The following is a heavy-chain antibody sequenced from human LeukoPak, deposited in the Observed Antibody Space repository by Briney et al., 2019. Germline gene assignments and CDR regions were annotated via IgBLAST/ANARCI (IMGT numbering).Heavy chain of an antibody. J-gene: IGHJ4*02. CDR1: GGSISSSHYY. CDR3: ARLTSNWTFDY. D-gene: IGHD1-1*01. V-gene: IGHV4-39*07. Sequence: PSETLSLTCTVSGGSISSSHYYWGWIRQPPGKGLEWIGSIYYSGSTNYNPSLKSRVTISVDASKNQFSLELSSVTAADTAVYYCARLTSNWTFDYWGQGTLVTVSS. CDR2: IYYSGST.